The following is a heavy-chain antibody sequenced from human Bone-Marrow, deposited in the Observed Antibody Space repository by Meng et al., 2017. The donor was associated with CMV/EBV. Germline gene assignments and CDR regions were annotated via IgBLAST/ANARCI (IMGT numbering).Heavy chain of an antibody. Sequence: GGSLRLSCAASGFTFNNYWMSWVRQAPGKGLEWVANIKEDGSEKYYVDSVKGRFTISRDNAKNSLYLQMNSLRAEDTAMYYCARHGELGYSSSWYFVYWGQGTLVTVSS. D-gene: IGHD6-13*01. CDR1: GFTFNNYW. J-gene: IGHJ4*02. V-gene: IGHV3-7*03. CDR2: IKEDGSEK. CDR3: ARHGELGYSSSWYFVY.